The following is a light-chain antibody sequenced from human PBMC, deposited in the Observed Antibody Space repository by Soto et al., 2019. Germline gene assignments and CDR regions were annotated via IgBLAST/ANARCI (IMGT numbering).Light chain of an antibody. CDR2: YDS. CDR3: QVWDSSVV. CDR1: NIGSKS. J-gene: IGLJ2*01. Sequence: YELTQPPSVSVAPGKTARITCGGNNIGSKSVHWYQQKPGQAPVLVIYYDSDRPSGIPERFSGSNSGNTATLTISRVEAGDEADYYCQVWDSSVVFGGGTKLTVL. V-gene: IGLV3-21*04.